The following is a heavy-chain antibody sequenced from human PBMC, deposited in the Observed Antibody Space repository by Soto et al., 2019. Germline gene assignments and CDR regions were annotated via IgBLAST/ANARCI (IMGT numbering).Heavy chain of an antibody. J-gene: IGHJ5*02. Sequence: GGSLRLSCAASGFTFSSYAMHWVRQAPGKGLEWVAVISYDGSNKYYADSVKGRFTISRDNSKNTLYLQMNSLRAEDTAVYYCAREDYGGNLGWFDPWGQGTLVTVSS. CDR3: AREDYGGNLGWFDP. CDR1: GFTFSSYA. D-gene: IGHD4-17*01. V-gene: IGHV3-30-3*01. CDR2: ISYDGSNK.